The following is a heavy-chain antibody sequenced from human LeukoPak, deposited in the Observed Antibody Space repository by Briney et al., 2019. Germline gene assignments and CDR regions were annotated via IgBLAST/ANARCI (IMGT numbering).Heavy chain of an antibody. V-gene: IGHV3-11*05. CDR2: ISSGSSYI. J-gene: IGHJ4*02. CDR3: ARGRYYYNSYNYNF. CDR1: GFTFSNYY. Sequence: PGGSLRLSCAASGFTFSNYYMAWIRQAPGKGLGWVSDISSGSSYINYVDSVEGRFTISRDNAKNSVHLQMDSLRTEDTAVYYCARGRYYYNSYNYNFWGQGTLVTVSS. D-gene: IGHD3-22*01.